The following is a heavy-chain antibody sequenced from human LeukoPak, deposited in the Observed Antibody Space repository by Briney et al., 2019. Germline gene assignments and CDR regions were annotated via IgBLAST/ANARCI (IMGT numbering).Heavy chain of an antibody. D-gene: IGHD1-26*01. CDR1: GFTFSSFA. J-gene: IGHJ3*02. Sequence: GGSLRLSCAASGFTFSSFAMSWVRQAPGKGLEWVSTLSGSGGSTYYADSVKGRFTISRDNSKNTLYLQMNSLRAADTAVYYCASKLGADDAFDIWGQGTMVTVSS. CDR3: ASKLGADDAFDI. V-gene: IGHV3-23*01. CDR2: LSGSGGST.